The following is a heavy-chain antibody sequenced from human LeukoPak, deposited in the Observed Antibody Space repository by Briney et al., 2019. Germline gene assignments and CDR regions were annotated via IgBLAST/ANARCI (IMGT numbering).Heavy chain of an antibody. CDR2: INGDASST. CDR3: ARARGNTYGYFAS. Sequence: GGSLRLSCAASGLTHSGYWMHWVRQAPGKGLVWVSRINGDASSTSYADSVKGRFTISRDNAKSTLYLQINSLRVEDTAVYYCARARGNTYGYFASWGQGTLVTVSS. CDR1: GLTHSGYW. D-gene: IGHD5-18*01. V-gene: IGHV3-74*01. J-gene: IGHJ5*02.